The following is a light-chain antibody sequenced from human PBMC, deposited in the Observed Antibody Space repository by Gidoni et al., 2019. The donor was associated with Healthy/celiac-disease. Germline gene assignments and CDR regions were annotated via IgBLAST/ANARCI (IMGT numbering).Light chain of an antibody. J-gene: IGKJ1*01. V-gene: IGKV1-39*01. CDR1: QSISSY. CDR3: QQSYSTLWT. CDR2: AAS. Sequence: DTQMTQSPSSLSASVGDRVTITCRASQSISSYLNWYQQKPGKAPKLLIYAASSLQSGVPSRFSGSGSGTDFTLTISSLQPEDFATYNCQQSYSTLWTFGQGTKVEIK.